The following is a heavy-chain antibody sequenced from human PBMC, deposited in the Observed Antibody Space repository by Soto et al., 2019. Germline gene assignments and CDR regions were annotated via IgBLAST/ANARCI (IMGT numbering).Heavy chain of an antibody. CDR2: ISSRSSTI. Sequence: EVQLVESGGGLVQPGGSLRLSCAASGFTFSSYSMNWVRQAPGKGLEGVSYISSRSSTIYYAGSVKGRFTISRDNAENALYQQKNRLSAEVTAVYYFARSSSGWWNWFDPWGQGTLVTVSS. J-gene: IGHJ5*02. V-gene: IGHV3-48*01. CDR3: ARSSSGWWNWFDP. D-gene: IGHD6-19*01. CDR1: GFTFSSYS.